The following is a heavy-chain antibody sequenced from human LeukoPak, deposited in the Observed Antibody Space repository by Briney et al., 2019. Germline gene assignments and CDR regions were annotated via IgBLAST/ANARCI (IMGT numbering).Heavy chain of an antibody. J-gene: IGHJ4*02. D-gene: IGHD1-26*01. CDR3: ARSITMVGGSYKYYFDY. CDR1: GYTFTSYD. V-gene: IGHV1-8*01. CDR2: MNPNSGNT. Sequence: GASVKVSCKASGYTFTSYDINWVRQATGQGLEWMGWMNPNSGNTGYAQKFQGRVTMTRNTSISTAYMELSSLRSEDTAVYYCARSITMVGGSYKYYFDYWGQGTLVTVSS.